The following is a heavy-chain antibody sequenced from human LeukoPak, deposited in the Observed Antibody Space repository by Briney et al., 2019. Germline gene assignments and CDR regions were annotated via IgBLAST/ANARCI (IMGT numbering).Heavy chain of an antibody. CDR2: ISSSGSTI. J-gene: IGHJ4*02. CDR3: AGYYYDSSGYCGFDY. CDR1: GFTFSSYE. D-gene: IGHD3-22*01. V-gene: IGHV3-48*03. Sequence: GGSLRLSCAASGFTFSSYEMNCVRQAPGKGLEWVSYISSSGSTIYYADSVKGRFTISRDNAKNSLYLQMNSLRAEDTAVYYCAGYYYDSSGYCGFDYWGQGTLVTVSS.